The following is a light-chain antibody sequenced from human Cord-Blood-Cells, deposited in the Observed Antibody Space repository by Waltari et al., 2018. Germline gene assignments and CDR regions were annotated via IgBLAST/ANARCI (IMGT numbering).Light chain of an antibody. V-gene: IGLV2-23*01. CDR3: GSYAGSRTWV. CDR2: EGS. Sequence: QSALTQPASVSGSPGQSITIHCNGTSSDVRRSNLVSWYQQHPRKDPKLMIYEGSKRPSGVCNRFSGDKSGNTVSLTISGLQAEDEADYYCGSYAGSRTWVFGGGTKLTVL. CDR1: SSDVRRSNL. J-gene: IGLJ3*02.